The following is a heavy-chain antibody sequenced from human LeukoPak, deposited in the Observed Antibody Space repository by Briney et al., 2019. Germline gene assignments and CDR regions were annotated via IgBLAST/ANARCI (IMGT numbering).Heavy chain of an antibody. Sequence: GGSLRLSCAASGFTFSSYAMSWVRQAPGKGLEWVSAISGSGGSTYYADSVKGRFTISRDNSKNTLYLQMNSLRAEDTAVYYCAKVTAYYYGSGSWFSFDYWGQGTLVTVSS. CDR1: GFTFSSYA. V-gene: IGHV3-23*01. CDR2: ISGSGGST. D-gene: IGHD3-10*01. CDR3: AKVTAYYYGSGSWFSFDY. J-gene: IGHJ4*02.